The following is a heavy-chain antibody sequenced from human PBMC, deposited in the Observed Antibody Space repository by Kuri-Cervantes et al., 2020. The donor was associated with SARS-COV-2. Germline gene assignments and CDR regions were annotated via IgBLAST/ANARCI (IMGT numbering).Heavy chain of an antibody. CDR3: ASAPGGMDV. CDR2: INPSGGST. Sequence: ASVQVSLKASGYTFTSYYMHWVRQAPGQGLEWVGIINPSGGSTSYAQKFQGRVTMTRGTSTSTVDMELSSLSSEATAVYYCASAPGGMDVWGQGTTVTVSS. J-gene: IGHJ6*02. CDR1: GYTFTSYY. V-gene: IGHV1-46*01.